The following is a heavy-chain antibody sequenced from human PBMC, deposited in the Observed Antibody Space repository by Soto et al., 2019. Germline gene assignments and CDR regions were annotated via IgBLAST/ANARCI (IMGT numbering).Heavy chain of an antibody. CDR3: ARDVAYGGKVLYYYGMDV. CDR2: IYYSGST. D-gene: IGHD4-17*01. V-gene: IGHV4-39*01. Sequence: SETLSLTCTVSGGSISSSSYYWGWIRQPPGKGLEWIGSIYYSGSTYYNPSLKSRVTISVDTSKNQFSLKLSSVTAADTAVYYCARDVAYGGKVLYYYGMDVWGQGTTVTVS. CDR1: GGSISSSSYY. J-gene: IGHJ6*02.